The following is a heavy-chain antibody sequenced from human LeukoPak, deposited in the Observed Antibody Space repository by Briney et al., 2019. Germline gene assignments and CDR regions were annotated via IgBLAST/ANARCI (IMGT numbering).Heavy chain of an antibody. D-gene: IGHD3-16*02. J-gene: IGHJ5*02. CDR1: GGSFSGYY. V-gene: IGHV4-34*01. Sequence: SETLSLTCAVYGGSFSGYYWSWIRQPPGKGLEWIGEINHSGSTNYNPSLKSRVTISVDTSKNQFSLKLSSVTAADTAVYYCARGSTYYDYVWGSYRYAVRNWFDPWGQGTLVTVPS. CDR3: ARGSTYYDYVWGSYRYAVRNWFDP. CDR2: INHSGST.